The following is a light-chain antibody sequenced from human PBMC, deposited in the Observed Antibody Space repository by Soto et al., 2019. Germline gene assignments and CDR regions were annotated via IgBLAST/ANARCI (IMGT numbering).Light chain of an antibody. Sequence: DMQMNQSPSSLSASVGDRVTITCQASQDISNYLNWYQQKPGKAPKLLIYDASNLETGVPSRFSGSGSGTDFTFTISSLQPEDIATYYCQQYDNLLATFGPGTKVDSK. V-gene: IGKV1-33*01. J-gene: IGKJ3*01. CDR1: QDISNY. CDR2: DAS. CDR3: QQYDNLLAT.